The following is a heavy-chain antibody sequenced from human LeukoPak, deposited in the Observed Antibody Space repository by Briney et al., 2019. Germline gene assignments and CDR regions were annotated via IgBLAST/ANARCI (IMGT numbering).Heavy chain of an antibody. Sequence: PGGSLRLSCAASGFTFSSYSMNWVRQAPGKGLEWVSSISSSSSYIYYADSVKGRFAISRDNAKNSLYLQMNSLRAEDTAVYYCASLQRGGTSFDYWGQGTLVTVSS. CDR1: GFTFSSYS. CDR3: ASLQRGGTSFDY. CDR2: ISSSSSYI. D-gene: IGHD3-16*01. J-gene: IGHJ4*02. V-gene: IGHV3-21*01.